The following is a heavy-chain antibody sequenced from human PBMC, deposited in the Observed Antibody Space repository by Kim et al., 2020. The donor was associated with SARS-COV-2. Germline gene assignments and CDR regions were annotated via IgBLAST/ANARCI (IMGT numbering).Heavy chain of an antibody. CDR3: ARDYYDSSGSDYYGVDV. J-gene: IGHJ6*02. Sequence: VKGRFTIARDNAKNSLYLQRNSLRDEDTAVYYCARDYYDSSGSDYYGVDVWGQGTTVTVSS. V-gene: IGHV3-48*02. D-gene: IGHD3-22*01.